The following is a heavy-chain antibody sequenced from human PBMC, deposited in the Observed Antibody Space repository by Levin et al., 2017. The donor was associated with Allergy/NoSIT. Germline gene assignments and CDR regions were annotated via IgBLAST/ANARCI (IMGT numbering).Heavy chain of an antibody. J-gene: IGHJ3*02. CDR2: ISSSNSTI. CDR1: GFTFSSYS. V-gene: IGHV3-48*04. D-gene: IGHD3-22*01. CDR3: ARGDSSGYPAAFDI. Sequence: GESLKISCAASGFTFSSYSMNWVRQAPGKGLEWVSYISSSNSTIYYADSVKGRFTISRDNAKNSLYLQMNSLRAEDTAVYYCARGDSSGYPAAFDIWGQGTMVTVSS.